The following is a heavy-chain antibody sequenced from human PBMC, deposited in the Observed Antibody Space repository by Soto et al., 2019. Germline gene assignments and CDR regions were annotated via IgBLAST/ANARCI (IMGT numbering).Heavy chain of an antibody. CDR1: GYSFTSYW. CDR3: AREGQVAGTAYYGMDV. CDR2: IYPGDSDT. D-gene: IGHD6-19*01. Sequence: PGESLKISCKGSGYSFTSYWIGWVRQMPGKGLEWMGIIYPGDSDTRYSPSFQGQVTNSADKSISTAYLQWSSLKASDTAMYYCAREGQVAGTAYYGMDVWGQGTTVTVSS. V-gene: IGHV5-51*01. J-gene: IGHJ6*02.